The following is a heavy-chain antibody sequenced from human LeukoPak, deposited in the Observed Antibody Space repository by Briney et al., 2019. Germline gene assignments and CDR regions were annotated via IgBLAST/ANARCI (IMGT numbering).Heavy chain of an antibody. Sequence: ASETLSLTCAAYGGSFSGYYWNWIRQPPGKGLEWIGYIHFSGNTNYNPSLKSRVTMSVDTSKNQFSLKLSSVTAADTAVYYCARWDYSNHGGAFDIWGQGTMVTVSS. CDR1: GGSFSGYY. D-gene: IGHD4-11*01. J-gene: IGHJ3*02. CDR3: ARWDYSNHGGAFDI. CDR2: IHFSGNT. V-gene: IGHV4-59*01.